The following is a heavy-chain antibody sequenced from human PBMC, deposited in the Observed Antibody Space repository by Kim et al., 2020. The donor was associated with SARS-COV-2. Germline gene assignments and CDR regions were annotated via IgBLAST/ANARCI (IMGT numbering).Heavy chain of an antibody. Sequence: GGSLRLSCSASGFTFSSYCMLWVRQAPGKGLEYVSSISSYGEVTAYADFVRGRFTISRDNPKNMLFLQLSSLGPEDTAVYYCVKSDRSYGSDFWCQGTLVSVSS. CDR3: VKSDRSYGSDF. CDR1: GFTFSSYC. J-gene: IGHJ4*02. V-gene: IGHV3-64D*06. CDR2: ISSYGEVT. D-gene: IGHD3-16*02.